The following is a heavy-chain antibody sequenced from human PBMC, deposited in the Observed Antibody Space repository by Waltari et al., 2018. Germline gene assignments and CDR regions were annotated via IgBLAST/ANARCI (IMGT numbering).Heavy chain of an antibody. V-gene: IGHV4-59*01. D-gene: IGHD2-21*02. CDR1: GGSISGFY. J-gene: IGHJ5*02. CDR3: ARGGGVDWEWFDP. Sequence: QVQLQESGPSLLKPSETLSLICTVSGGSISGFYWSWVRQPPGKGLDWIGYIYYTGTTNFTPSLKSRVTMSVDTSKNQFSLKLSSGTAADTAFYYCARGGGVDWEWFDPWGQGTLVTVSS. CDR2: IYYTGTT.